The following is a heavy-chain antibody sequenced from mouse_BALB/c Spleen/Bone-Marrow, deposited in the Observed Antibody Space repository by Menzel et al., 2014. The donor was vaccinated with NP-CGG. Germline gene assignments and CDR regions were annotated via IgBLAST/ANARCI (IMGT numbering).Heavy chain of an antibody. Sequence: EVKLMESGGGLVQPGGPLKLSCAASGFTFSYYTMSWVRQTPEKRLEWVAYISNGGSSTYHPDTVKGRFTISRDNAKNTLYLQMSSLKSEDTAMYYCARDGYDVGGALDYWGQGTSATVSS. CDR3: ARDGYDVGGALDY. CDR1: GFTFSYYT. J-gene: IGHJ4*01. V-gene: IGHV5-12-2*01. D-gene: IGHD2-2*01. CDR2: ISNGGSST.